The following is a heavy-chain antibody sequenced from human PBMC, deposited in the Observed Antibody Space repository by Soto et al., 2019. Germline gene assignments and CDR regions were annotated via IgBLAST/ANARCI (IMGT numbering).Heavy chain of an antibody. D-gene: IGHD5-18*01. CDR1: GYTFTSYY. V-gene: IGHV1-46*01. CDR3: ARVDTAMVYYYYGMDV. CDR2: INPSGGST. Sequence: ASVKVSCKASGYTFTSYYMHWVRQAPGQGLEWMGIINPSGGSTSYAQKFQGRVTMTRDTSTSTVYMELSSLRSEDTAVYYCARVDTAMVYYYYGMDVWGQGTTVTVSS. J-gene: IGHJ6*02.